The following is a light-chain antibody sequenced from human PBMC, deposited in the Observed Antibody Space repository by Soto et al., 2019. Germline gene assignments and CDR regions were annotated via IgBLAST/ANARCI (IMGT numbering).Light chain of an antibody. CDR3: SSYVGSNNFV. V-gene: IGLV2-8*01. CDR2: EVT. J-gene: IGLJ1*01. Sequence: QSVLTQPPSASGSPGQSVTISCTGSSSDVGIYNYVSWYQHHPGKAPKLIIYEVTKRPSGVPDRFSGSRSRNTATLTVSGLQAEDEADYYCSSYVGSNNFVFGAGTKLTVL. CDR1: SSDVGIYNY.